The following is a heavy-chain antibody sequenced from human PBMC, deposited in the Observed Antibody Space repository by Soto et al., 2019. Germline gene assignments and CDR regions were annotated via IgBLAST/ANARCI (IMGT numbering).Heavy chain of an antibody. V-gene: IGHV4-34*01. CDR1: GGSFSGYY. Sequence: PSETLPLTCAVYGGSFSGYYWSWIRQPPGKGLEWIGEINHSGSTNYNPSLKSRVTISVDTSKNQFSLKLSSVTAADTAVYYCARGRMITFGGVIVITFRKYYYYYMDVWGKGTTVTVSS. J-gene: IGHJ6*03. CDR3: ARGRMITFGGVIVITFRKYYYYYMDV. D-gene: IGHD3-16*02. CDR2: INHSGST.